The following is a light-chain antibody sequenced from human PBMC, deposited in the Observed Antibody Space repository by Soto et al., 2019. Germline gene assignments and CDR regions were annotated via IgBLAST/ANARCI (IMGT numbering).Light chain of an antibody. CDR3: CSYAGSYTVV. Sequence: QSVLTQPRSVSGSPGQSVTISCTGTSSDVGGYTYVSWYQHHPGKAPKLIIYDVSKRPSGVPDRFSGSKSGNTASLTISGLQAEDEADYHCCSYAGSYTVVFGGATNFTVL. CDR1: SSDVGGYTY. J-gene: IGLJ2*01. CDR2: DVS. V-gene: IGLV2-11*01.